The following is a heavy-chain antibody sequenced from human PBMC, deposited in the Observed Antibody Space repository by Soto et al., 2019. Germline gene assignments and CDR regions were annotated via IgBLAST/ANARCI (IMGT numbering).Heavy chain of an antibody. J-gene: IGHJ4*02. CDR1: GFTFSSYA. CDR3: SVNARTPHYYFDY. Sequence: GGSLRLSCSASGFTFSSYAMHWVRQAPGKGLEYVSAISSNGGSTYYADSVKGRFTISRDNSKNTLYLQMSSLRAEDTAVYYCSVNARTPHYYFDYWGQGTLVTVSS. CDR2: ISSNGGST. V-gene: IGHV3-64D*08.